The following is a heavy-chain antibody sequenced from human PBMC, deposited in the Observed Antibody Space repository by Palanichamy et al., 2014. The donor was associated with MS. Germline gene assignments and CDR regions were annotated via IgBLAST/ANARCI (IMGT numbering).Heavy chain of an antibody. CDR3: ARDGGDNVKGGFDY. CDR2: ISSSTIYI. V-gene: IGHV3-21*01. CDR1: GFTFSRYN. J-gene: IGHJ4*02. Sequence: EVQLVESGGGLVKPGGSLRLSCATSGFTFSRYNMIWVRQAPGKGLEWVSSISSSTIYIYYGDSVNGRFTISRDNGKNSLYLQMNNLRAEDTAVYYCARDGGDNVKGGFDYWGQGALVTVSS. D-gene: IGHD2-21*02.